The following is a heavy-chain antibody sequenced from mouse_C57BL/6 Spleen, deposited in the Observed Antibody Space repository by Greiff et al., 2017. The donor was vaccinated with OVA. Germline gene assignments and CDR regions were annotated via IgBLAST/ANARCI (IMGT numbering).Heavy chain of an antibody. CDR1: GYTFTDHT. D-gene: IGHD2-5*01. Sequence: QVQLQQSDAELVKPGASVTISCKVSGYTFTDHTIHWMKQRPEQGLEWIGYIYPRDGSTKYNDKFKGKATLTADKSSSTAYMQLNSLTSEDSAVYFCARTSLDYSNYPHYFDYWGQGTTLTVSS. J-gene: IGHJ2*01. CDR3: ARTSLDYSNYPHYFDY. V-gene: IGHV1-78*01. CDR2: IYPRDGST.